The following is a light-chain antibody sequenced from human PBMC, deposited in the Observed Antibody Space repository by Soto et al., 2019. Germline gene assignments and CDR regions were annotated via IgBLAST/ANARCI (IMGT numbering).Light chain of an antibody. Sequence: QSALTQPASVSGSPGQSITISCTGTSRDVGIYNIVSWYQQHPGKAPKLMIYEGSKRPSGVSNRFSGSKSGNTASLTISGRHDEEEDDDYYCTYSASSAFFVFGRGTKVTVL. CDR3: CTYSASSAFFV. CDR2: EGS. V-gene: IGLV2-23*03. CDR1: SRDVGIYNI. J-gene: IGLJ1*01.